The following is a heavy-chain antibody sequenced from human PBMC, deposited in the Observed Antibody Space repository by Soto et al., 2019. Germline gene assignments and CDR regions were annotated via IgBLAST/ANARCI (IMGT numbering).Heavy chain of an antibody. CDR1: GFTFSSYG. V-gene: IGHV3-33*01. CDR3: ARDLVGIAAAGTRFEYYYYGMDV. D-gene: IGHD6-13*01. Sequence: GGSLRLSCAASGFTFSSYGMHWVRQAPGKGLEWVAVIWYDGSNKYYADSVKGRFTISRDNSKNTLYLQMNSLRAEDTAVYYCARDLVGIAAAGTRFEYYYYGMDVWGQGTTVTVSS. J-gene: IGHJ6*02. CDR2: IWYDGSNK.